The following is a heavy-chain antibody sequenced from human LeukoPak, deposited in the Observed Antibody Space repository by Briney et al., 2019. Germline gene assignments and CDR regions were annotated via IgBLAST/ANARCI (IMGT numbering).Heavy chain of an antibody. V-gene: IGHV3-23*01. D-gene: IGHD3-16*01. CDR3: APPLAYFDY. Sequence: GRSLRLSCAASGLTFSSYAMSWVRQAPGKGLEWVSAISGSGGSTYYADSVKGRFTISRDNSKNTLYLQMNSLRAEDTAVYYCAPPLAYFDYWGQGTLVTVSS. J-gene: IGHJ4*02. CDR2: ISGSGGST. CDR1: GLTFSSYA.